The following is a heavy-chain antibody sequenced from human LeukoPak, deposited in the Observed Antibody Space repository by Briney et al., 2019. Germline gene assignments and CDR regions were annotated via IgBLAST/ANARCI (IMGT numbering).Heavy chain of an antibody. D-gene: IGHD3-22*01. J-gene: IGHJ3*02. CDR2: IYYTGST. V-gene: IGHV4-59*08. CDR1: GGSISGYY. Sequence: PSETLSLTCTVSGGSISGYYWTWIRQPPGKGLEWIGQIYYTGSTNYNPSLKSRLTISVDTSKNQFSLKLSSVTAADTAVYFCARGPYSYDSSGAFDIWGQGTMVTVSS. CDR3: ARGPYSYDSSGAFDI.